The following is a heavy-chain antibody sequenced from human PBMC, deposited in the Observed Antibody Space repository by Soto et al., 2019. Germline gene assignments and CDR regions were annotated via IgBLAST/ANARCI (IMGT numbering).Heavy chain of an antibody. J-gene: IGHJ5*02. Sequence: GASVKVSCKASGYTFTSYGISWVRQAPGQGLEWMGWISAYNGNTNYAQKLQGRVTMTTDTSTSTAYMELRSLRSDDTAVYYCARVCSGGSRYSSNWFDPWGQGTLVTVSS. CDR1: GYTFTSYG. CDR3: ARVCSGGSRYSSNWFDP. V-gene: IGHV1-18*01. CDR2: ISAYNGNT. D-gene: IGHD2-15*01.